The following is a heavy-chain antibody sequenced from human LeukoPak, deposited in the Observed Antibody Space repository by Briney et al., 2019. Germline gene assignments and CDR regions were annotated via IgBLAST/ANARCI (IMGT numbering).Heavy chain of an antibody. D-gene: IGHD4-17*01. CDR1: GFTFDDYT. V-gene: IGHV3-43*01. J-gene: IGHJ4*02. CDR2: ISWDGGST. CDR3: AKGALHYGDTYFDY. Sequence: GGSLRLSCAASGFTFDDYTMHWVRQAPGKGLEWVSLISWDGGSTYYADSVKGRFTISRDNSKNSLYLQMNSLRTEDTALYYCAKGALHYGDTYFDYWGQGTLVTVSS.